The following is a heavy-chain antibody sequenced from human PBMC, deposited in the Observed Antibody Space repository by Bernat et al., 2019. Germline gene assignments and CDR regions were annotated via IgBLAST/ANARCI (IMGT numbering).Heavy chain of an antibody. CDR2: IKQDGSER. D-gene: IGHD6-13*01. Sequence: EVQLVESEGGLVQPGGSLRLSCAASGFNFGGYWMTWVRQAPGKGLEWVANIKQDGSERFYVDSVKGRFTISRDNAKNSLYLQMTSLRAEDTAVYYCAKCIVAAGRSLYYHYGMDVWGQGTTVTVSS. V-gene: IGHV3-7*02. CDR3: AKCIVAAGRSLYYHYGMDV. CDR1: GFNFGGYW. J-gene: IGHJ6*02.